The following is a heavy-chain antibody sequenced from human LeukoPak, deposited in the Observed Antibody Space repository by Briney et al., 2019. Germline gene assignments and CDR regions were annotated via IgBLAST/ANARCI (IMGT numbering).Heavy chain of an antibody. CDR1: GFTFSTYG. CDR3: VRWDSGSPGD. D-gene: IGHD1-26*01. Sequence: GGSLRLSCVASGFTFSTYGMSWVRQAPGKGLEWVGRSKNKLNGYTIEYAASVKGRFTISRDDSKKSLYLQMDSLKTEDTAMYYCVRWDSGSPGDWGQGTLVTVSS. V-gene: IGHV3-72*01. CDR2: SKNKLNGYTI. J-gene: IGHJ4*02.